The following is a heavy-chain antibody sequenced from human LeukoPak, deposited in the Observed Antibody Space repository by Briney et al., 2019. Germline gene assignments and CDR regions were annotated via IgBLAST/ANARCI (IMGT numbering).Heavy chain of an antibody. V-gene: IGHV1-46*01. D-gene: IGHD4-23*01. J-gene: IGHJ3*02. CDR3: ARGLTVVTETDAFDI. CDR2: INPSGGST. CDR1: GYTFTNYY. Sequence: ASVKVSCKASGYTFTNYYMHWVRQAPGQGLEWMGIINPSGGSTSYAQKFQGRVTMTRDTSISTAYMELSRLRSDDTAVYYCARGLTVVTETDAFDIWGQGTMVTVSS.